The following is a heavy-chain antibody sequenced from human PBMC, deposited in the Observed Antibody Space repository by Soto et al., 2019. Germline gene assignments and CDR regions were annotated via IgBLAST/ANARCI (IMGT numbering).Heavy chain of an antibody. D-gene: IGHD1-1*01. CDR2: MNHSNGSA. Sequence: RASVKIFSKASGYNFITYDINGVRQAPGQGLVWIGCMNHSNGSAGYAQKVQGTLTMTRNTTISTVYMKLSSLRSDATAVYLSARRKERYGPNYMDSWGQGSLVTVSS. CDR3: ARRKERYGPNYMDS. CDR1: GYNFITYD. V-gene: IGHV1-8*01. J-gene: IGHJ4*02.